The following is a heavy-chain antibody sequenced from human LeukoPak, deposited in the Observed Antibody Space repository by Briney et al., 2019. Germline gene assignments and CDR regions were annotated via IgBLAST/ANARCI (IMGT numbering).Heavy chain of an antibody. CDR1: GFTFSSNW. J-gene: IGHJ4*02. D-gene: IGHD2-15*01. CDR3: ARGAGDIVAD. V-gene: IGHV3-74*01. CDR2: INSDGSST. Sequence: GGSLRLSCAASGFTFSSNWMRWVRQAPGKGLGWVSRINSDGSSTGYADSVKGRFTISRDNAKNTLYLQMNSLRAEDLAVYYCARGAGDIVADWGQGTLVTVSS.